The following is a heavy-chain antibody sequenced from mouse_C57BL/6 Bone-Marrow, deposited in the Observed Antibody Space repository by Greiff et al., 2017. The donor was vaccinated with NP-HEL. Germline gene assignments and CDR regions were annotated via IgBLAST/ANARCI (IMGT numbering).Heavy chain of an antibody. D-gene: IGHD3-2*02. CDR1: GYTFTDYY. Sequence: EVQLPQSGPELVKPGASVKISCKASGYTFTDYYMNWVKQSHGKSLEWIGDINPNNGGTSYNQKFKGKATLTVDKSSSTAYMELRSLTSEDSAVYYCARRGDSSCYFDYWGQGTTLTVSS. V-gene: IGHV1-26*01. CDR2: INPNNGGT. CDR3: ARRGDSSCYFDY. J-gene: IGHJ2*01.